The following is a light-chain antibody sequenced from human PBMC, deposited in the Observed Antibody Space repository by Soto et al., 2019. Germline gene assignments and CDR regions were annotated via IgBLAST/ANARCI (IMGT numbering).Light chain of an antibody. CDR3: QRYDSLRT. CDR1: QSVSSSY. Sequence: EIVLTQSPATLSLSPVERATLSCRASQSVSSSYLAWYQQKPGQAPRLLIYGASTRATGISARFSGSGSGTDFTLTITRLEPEDFAMYYCQRYDSLRTFGQGTKVDIK. CDR2: GAS. J-gene: IGKJ1*01. V-gene: IGKV3-20*01.